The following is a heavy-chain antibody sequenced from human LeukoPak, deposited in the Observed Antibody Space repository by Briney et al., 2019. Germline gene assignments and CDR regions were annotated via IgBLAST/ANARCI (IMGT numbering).Heavy chain of an antibody. V-gene: IGHV5-51*01. J-gene: IGHJ4*02. D-gene: IGHD4-17*01. Sequence: GESLKISCKGSGYTFTNYWIGWVRQMPGKGLEWMGIMYPGDSDTRYSPSFQGQVTISADKSISTAYLQWSSLKASDTAMYYCAGGGYGDFRVFYTLFDYWGQGTLVTVSS. CDR1: GYTFTNYW. CDR2: MYPGDSDT. CDR3: AGGGYGDFRVFYTLFDY.